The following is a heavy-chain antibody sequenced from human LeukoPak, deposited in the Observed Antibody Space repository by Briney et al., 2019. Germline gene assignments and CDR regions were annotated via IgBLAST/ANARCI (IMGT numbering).Heavy chain of an antibody. CDR2: IKQDRSEI. CDR3: VRHARDSSFSQFDF. D-gene: IGHD3-22*01. J-gene: IGHJ4*02. CDR1: GFTFSQYW. V-gene: IGHV3-7*04. Sequence: GGSLRLSFAASGFTFSQYWMSWVRQAPGKGLQWVALIKQDRSEIQYVDSVKGRFTISRDNARDSLFLQMNSLSSEDSAVYSCVRHARDSSFSQFDFWGQGVLVTVSS.